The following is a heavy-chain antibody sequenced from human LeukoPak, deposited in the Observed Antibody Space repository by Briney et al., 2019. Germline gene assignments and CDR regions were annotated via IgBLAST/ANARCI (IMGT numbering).Heavy chain of an antibody. CDR1: GYTFTDYY. J-gene: IGHJ4*02. V-gene: IGHV1-2*02. D-gene: IGHD2-15*01. Sequence: GASVKVSCKASGYTFTDYYMHWVRQAPGQGLEWMGWINPNSGGTNYAQNFKGRVTMTRDTSNNTAYMELSRLRSDGAAVYYCARVVDDWDYFDYWGQGTLVTASS. CDR3: ARVVDDWDYFDY. CDR2: INPNSGGT.